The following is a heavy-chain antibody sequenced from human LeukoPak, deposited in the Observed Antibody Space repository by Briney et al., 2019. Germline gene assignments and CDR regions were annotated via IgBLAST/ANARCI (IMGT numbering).Heavy chain of an antibody. D-gene: IGHD3-10*01. Sequence: ASVKVSCKASGYTFTSYCFSWVRQAPGQGLEWMGWISAYNDTTNNAQKLQRRVTMTTDTSTSTDYMELRRLRSDDTAVYYCARKDYGSESDYYFDYWGQGTLVIVSS. V-gene: IGHV1-18*01. CDR2: ISAYNDTT. J-gene: IGHJ4*02. CDR3: ARKDYGSESDYYFDY. CDR1: GYTFTSYC.